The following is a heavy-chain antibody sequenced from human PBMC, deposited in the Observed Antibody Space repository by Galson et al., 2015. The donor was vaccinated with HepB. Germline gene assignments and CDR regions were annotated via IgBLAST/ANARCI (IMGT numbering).Heavy chain of an antibody. J-gene: IGHJ3*02. D-gene: IGHD4-23*01. CDR2: IIPIFGTA. Sequence: SVKVSCKASGGTFSSYAISWVRQAPGQGLEWMGGIIPIFGTANYAQKFQGRVTITADESTSTAYMELSSLRSEDTAVYYCARTTVVTPGTFKRAFDIWGKGTMVTVSS. CDR3: ARTTVVTPGTFKRAFDI. CDR1: GGTFSSYA. V-gene: IGHV1-69*13.